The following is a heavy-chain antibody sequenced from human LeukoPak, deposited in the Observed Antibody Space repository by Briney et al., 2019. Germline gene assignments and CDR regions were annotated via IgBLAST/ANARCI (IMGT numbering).Heavy chain of an antibody. CDR3: ARHADGSGSYRDY. V-gene: IGHV5-51*01. Sequence: GESLKISCKGSGYRFTSYWIGWVRQMPGKGLEGMGIIYPGDSDTRYSPSFQGQVTISADKSISTAYLQWSSLKASDTAMYYCARHADGSGSYRDYWGQGTLVTVSS. CDR1: GYRFTSYW. J-gene: IGHJ4*02. CDR2: IYPGDSDT. D-gene: IGHD3-10*01.